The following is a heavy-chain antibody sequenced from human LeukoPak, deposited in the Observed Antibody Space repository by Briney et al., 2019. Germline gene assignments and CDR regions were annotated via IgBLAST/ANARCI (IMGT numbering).Heavy chain of an antibody. CDR3: ARERTLYVSGSGYGMDV. Sequence: GGSLRLSCAASGFTFSSYDMHWVRQAPGKGLEWVALIWYDGSNKYYADSVKGRFTISRDSSKNTLYLEMSSLRAEDTAVYFCARERTLYVSGSGYGMDVWGQGTTVTVSS. CDR2: IWYDGSNK. CDR1: GFTFSSYD. D-gene: IGHD3-10*01. J-gene: IGHJ6*02. V-gene: IGHV3-33*01.